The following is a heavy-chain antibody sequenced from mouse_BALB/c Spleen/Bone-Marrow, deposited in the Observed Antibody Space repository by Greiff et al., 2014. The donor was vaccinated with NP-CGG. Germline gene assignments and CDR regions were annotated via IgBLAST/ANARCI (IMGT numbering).Heavy chain of an antibody. CDR3: ARGYWYFDV. V-gene: IGHV7-1*02. J-gene: IGHJ1*01. CDR1: GFTFSDFY. CDR2: SRNKANDYTT. Sequence: DVHLVESGGGLVQPGGSLRLSCATSGFTFSDFYMEWVRQPPGKRLEWIAASRNKANDYTTEYSASVKGRFIVSRDTSQSILYLQMNALRAEDTAIYYCARGYWYFDVWGAGTTVTVSS.